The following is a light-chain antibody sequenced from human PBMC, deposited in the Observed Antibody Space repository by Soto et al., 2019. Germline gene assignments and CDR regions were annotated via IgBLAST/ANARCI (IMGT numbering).Light chain of an antibody. CDR2: DAS. V-gene: IGKV3-11*01. J-gene: IGKJ4*01. CDR1: QSVTNS. Sequence: EIVLTQSPVTLSLSPGYRATLSCRASQSVTNSLAGYQQKPGQAHRLLVYDASNRATGIPTRFSGSGSGTDFTLTISKLEPEDFAVYYCQQHISWPLTFGGGTNVEIK. CDR3: QQHISWPLT.